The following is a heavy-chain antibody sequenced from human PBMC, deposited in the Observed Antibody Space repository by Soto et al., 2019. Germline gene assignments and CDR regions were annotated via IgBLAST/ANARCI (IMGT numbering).Heavy chain of an antibody. CDR1: GFTFSSYG. CDR3: ARDPFENYGMDV. V-gene: IGHV3-33*01. CDR2: IWYDGSNK. J-gene: IGHJ6*02. Sequence: ESGGGVVQPGRSLRLSCAASGFTFSSYGMHWVRQAPGKGLEWVAVIWYDGSNKYYADSVKGRFTISRDNSKNTLYLQMNSLRADDTAVYYCARDPFENYGMDVWGQGTTVTVSS.